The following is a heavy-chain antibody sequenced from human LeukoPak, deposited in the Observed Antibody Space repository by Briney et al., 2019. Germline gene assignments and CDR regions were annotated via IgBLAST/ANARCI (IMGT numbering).Heavy chain of an antibody. CDR3: ARKGAYRSSWYAFDY. CDR1: GGSFSGYY. J-gene: IGHJ4*02. V-gene: IGHV4-34*01. D-gene: IGHD6-13*01. CDR2: INHSGST. Sequence: SETLSLTCAVYGGSFSGYYWSWIRQPPGKGLEWIGEINHSGSTNYNPSLKSRVTISVDTSKNQFSLKLSSVTAADTAVYYCARKGAYRSSWYAFDYWGQGTLVTVSS.